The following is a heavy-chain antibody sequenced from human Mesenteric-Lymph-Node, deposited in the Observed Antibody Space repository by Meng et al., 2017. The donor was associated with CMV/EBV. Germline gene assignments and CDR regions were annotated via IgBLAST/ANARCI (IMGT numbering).Heavy chain of an antibody. V-gene: IGHV6-1*01. CDR1: GDSVASNSAA. CDR3: LRDTAVVKGAFDY. Sequence: SGDSVASNSAAWNWFRQSPSGGVEWLGRTYYRSKWYIDYAVSVKSRITINPDTSKNQFSLQLNSVTPEDTAVYYCLRDTAVVKGAFDYWGQGILVTVSS. J-gene: IGHJ4*02. CDR2: TYYRSKWYI. D-gene: IGHD5-18*01.